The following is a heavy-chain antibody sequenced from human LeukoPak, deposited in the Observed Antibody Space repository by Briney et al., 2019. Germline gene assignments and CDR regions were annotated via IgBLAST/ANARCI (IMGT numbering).Heavy chain of an antibody. Sequence: PGGSLRLSCAASGFTFSSYSMSWVRQGPGKGREWVSYISSSSSTIYYADSVKGRFTISRDNAKNSLYLQMNSRRDEDTAVYYCARDGVVVVAATSGGYYGMDVWGQGTTVTVSS. J-gene: IGHJ6*02. V-gene: IGHV3-48*02. CDR3: ARDGVVVVAATSGGYYGMDV. CDR2: ISSSSSTI. CDR1: GFTFSSYS. D-gene: IGHD2-15*01.